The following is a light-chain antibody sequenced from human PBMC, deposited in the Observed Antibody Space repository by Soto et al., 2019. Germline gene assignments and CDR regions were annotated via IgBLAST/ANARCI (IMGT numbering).Light chain of an antibody. CDR2: SNN. Sequence: QSVLTQPPSASGTPGQRVTSSCSGSSSNIGSNTVTWYQQLPGTAPKLLIYSNNQRPSGVPDRFSGSKSGTSASLAISGLQSEDEADYYCAAWDDSLNGQVFGGGTKVTVL. J-gene: IGLJ3*02. V-gene: IGLV1-44*01. CDR3: AAWDDSLNGQV. CDR1: SSNIGSNT.